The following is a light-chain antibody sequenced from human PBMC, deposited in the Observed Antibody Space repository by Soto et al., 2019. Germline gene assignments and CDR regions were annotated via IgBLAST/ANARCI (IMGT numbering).Light chain of an antibody. Sequence: DIQMTQSPSTLSASVGDRVTITCRASQSISSWLAWYQQNPGKAPKLLIYKASNLENGVPSRLSGSGSGTEFTLTISSLQPDDFATYYCQQYNTYSPLTFGGGTKVEIK. J-gene: IGKJ4*01. V-gene: IGKV1-5*03. CDR2: KAS. CDR1: QSISSW. CDR3: QQYNTYSPLT.